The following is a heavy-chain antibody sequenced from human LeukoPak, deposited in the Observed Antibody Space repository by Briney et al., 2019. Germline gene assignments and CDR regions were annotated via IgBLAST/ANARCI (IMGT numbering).Heavy chain of an antibody. J-gene: IGHJ3*02. Sequence: GGSLRLSCAASGFTFSSYWMHWVRQAPGKGLVWVSRINSDGSSTSYADSVKGRFTISRDNAKNTLYLQMNSLRAEDTAVYFCARDDGGYFNDAFDIWGQGTMVTVSS. CDR3: ARDDGGYFNDAFDI. CDR2: INSDGSST. CDR1: GFTFSSYW. D-gene: IGHD4-23*01. V-gene: IGHV3-74*01.